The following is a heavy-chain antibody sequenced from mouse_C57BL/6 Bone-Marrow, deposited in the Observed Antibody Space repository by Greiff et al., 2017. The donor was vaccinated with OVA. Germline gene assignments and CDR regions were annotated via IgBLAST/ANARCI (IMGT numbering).Heavy chain of an antibody. V-gene: IGHV1-18*01. D-gene: IGHD2-3*01. CDR2: INPNNGGT. J-gene: IGHJ2*01. CDR3: ARRDGYYDFDY. CDR1: GYTFTDYN. Sequence: VQLKESGPELVKPGASVKIPCKASGYTFTDYNMDWVKQSHGKSLEWIGDINPNNGGTIYNQKFKGKATLTVDKSSSTAYMELRSLTSEDTAVYYCARRDGYYDFDYWGQGTTLTVSS.